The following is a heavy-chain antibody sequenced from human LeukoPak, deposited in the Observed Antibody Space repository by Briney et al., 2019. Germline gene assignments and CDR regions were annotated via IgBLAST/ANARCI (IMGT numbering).Heavy chain of an antibody. J-gene: IGHJ3*02. V-gene: IGHV3-48*04. CDR3: ARVSILIVPYYAFDI. CDR1: GFTFSSYG. Sequence: GGSLRLSCAASGFTFSSYGMHWVRQAPGKGLEWVSYISSSGSTIYYADSVKGRFTISRDNAKNSLYLQMNSLRAEDTAVYYCARVSILIVPYYAFDIWGQGTMVTVSS. D-gene: IGHD2/OR15-2a*01. CDR2: ISSSGSTI.